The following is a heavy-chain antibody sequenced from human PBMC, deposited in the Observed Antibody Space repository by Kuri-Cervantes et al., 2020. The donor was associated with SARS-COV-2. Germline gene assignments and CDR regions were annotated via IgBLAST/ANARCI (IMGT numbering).Heavy chain of an antibody. Sequence: LSLTCAACGFTFSSYDMHWVRQATGKGLEWVSAIGTAGDTYYPGSVKGQFTISRENAKNSLYLQMNSLRAGDTAVYYCAKDQDSGSYFDYWGQGTLVTVSS. D-gene: IGHD1-26*01. J-gene: IGHJ4*02. CDR2: IGTAGDT. V-gene: IGHV3-13*03. CDR3: AKDQDSGSYFDY. CDR1: GFTFSSYD.